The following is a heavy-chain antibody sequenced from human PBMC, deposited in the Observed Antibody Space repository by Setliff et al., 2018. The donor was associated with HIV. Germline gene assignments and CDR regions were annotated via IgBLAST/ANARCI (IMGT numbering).Heavy chain of an antibody. Sequence: LRLSCAASGFTFSSYSMNWVRQAPGKGLEWVSYISSSSSTIYYADSVKGRFTISRDNAKNSLYLQMNSLRAEDTAVYYCARGFWSGYYTGDAFDIWGQGTMVTVSS. J-gene: IGHJ3*02. CDR1: GFTFSSYS. V-gene: IGHV3-48*01. CDR2: ISSSSSTI. D-gene: IGHD3-3*01. CDR3: ARGFWSGYYTGDAFDI.